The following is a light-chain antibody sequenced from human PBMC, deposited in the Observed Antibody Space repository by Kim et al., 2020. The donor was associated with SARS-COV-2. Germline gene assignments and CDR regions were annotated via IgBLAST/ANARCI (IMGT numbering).Light chain of an antibody. J-gene: IGLJ2*01. CDR2: EVT. CDR3: CSHASNRAVI. V-gene: IGLV2-23*02. Sequence: QSALTQPASMSGSPGQSITISCTGTTSDIGNYNLVSWYQQYPGKDPTVIIFEVTKRPSGVSNRFSGSKSGNTASLTISGLQAEDEADYYCCSHASNRAVIFGGGTQLTVL. CDR1: TSDIGNYNL.